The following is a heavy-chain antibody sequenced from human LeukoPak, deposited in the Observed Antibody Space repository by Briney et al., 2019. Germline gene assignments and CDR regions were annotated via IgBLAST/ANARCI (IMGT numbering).Heavy chain of an antibody. CDR2: ISGSGCST. D-gene: IGHD3-9*01. J-gene: IGHJ5*02. V-gene: IGHV3-23*01. CDR1: GFTFSSYA. Sequence: GGSLRPSCAASGFTFSSYAMSWVRQAPGKGLEWVSAISGSGCSTYYADSVKGRFTISRDNSKNTLYLQMNSLRAEDTAVYYCAKDPASHYDILTGYYPSPYNWFDPWGQGTLVTVSS. CDR3: AKDPASHYDILTGYYPSPYNWFDP.